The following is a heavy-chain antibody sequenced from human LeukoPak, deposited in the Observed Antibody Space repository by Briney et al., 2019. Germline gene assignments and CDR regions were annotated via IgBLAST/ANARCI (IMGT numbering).Heavy chain of an antibody. Sequence: GGSLRLSCAASGFTFSSYAISWVRQAPGQGLEWMGGIIPIFGTTNYAQKFQGRVTITADESTSTAYMELRSLRSEDTAVYYCARAPPPNYYDSSGPLYWGQGTLVTVSS. V-gene: IGHV1-69*01. CDR3: ARAPPPNYYDSSGPLY. CDR2: IIPIFGTT. D-gene: IGHD3-22*01. CDR1: GFTFSSYA. J-gene: IGHJ4*02.